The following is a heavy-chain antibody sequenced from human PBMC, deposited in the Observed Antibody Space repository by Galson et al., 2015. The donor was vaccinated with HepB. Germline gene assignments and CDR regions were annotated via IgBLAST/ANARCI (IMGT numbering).Heavy chain of an antibody. CDR1: GGTFSSYA. J-gene: IGHJ6*03. CDR3: AVDIHILSTIFFYYIDV. CDR2: IIPIFGTA. Sequence: SVKVSCKASGGTFSSYAISWVRQAPGQGLEWMGGIIPIFGTANYAQKFQGRVTITADESTSTAYMELSSLRSEDTAVYYCAVDIHILSTIFFYYIDVLDQATTVTVSS. V-gene: IGHV1-69*13. D-gene: IGHD5/OR15-5a*01.